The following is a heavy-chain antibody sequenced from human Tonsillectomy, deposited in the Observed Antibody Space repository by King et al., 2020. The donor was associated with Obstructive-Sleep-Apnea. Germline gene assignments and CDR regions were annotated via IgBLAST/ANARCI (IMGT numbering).Heavy chain of an antibody. Sequence: VQLVESGAEVKKPGSSVKVSCKASGGTFSSYAISWVRQAPGQGLEWMGGIIPILGIANYAQKFQGRVTITADKSTSTAYMELSSLRSEDTAVYYCARDRGIQLWGLRAFDIWGQGTMVTVSS. D-gene: IGHD5-18*01. J-gene: IGHJ3*02. V-gene: IGHV1-69*10. CDR2: IIPILGIA. CDR3: ARDRGIQLWGLRAFDI. CDR1: GGTFSSYA.